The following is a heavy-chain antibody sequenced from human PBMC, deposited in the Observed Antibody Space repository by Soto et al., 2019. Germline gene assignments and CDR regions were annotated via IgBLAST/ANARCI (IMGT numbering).Heavy chain of an antibody. CDR2: IKQDGSEK. V-gene: IGHV3-7*03. CDR1: GFTFSDYW. CDR3: AAWGS. D-gene: IGHD1-26*01. Sequence: PGGSLRLSCAASGFTFSDYWMNWVRQAPGKGLEWVANIKQDGSEKNYVDSVKGRFTISRDNAKNSLYPQMNSLRADDTAVYYCAAWGSWGQGTLVTVSS. J-gene: IGHJ4*02.